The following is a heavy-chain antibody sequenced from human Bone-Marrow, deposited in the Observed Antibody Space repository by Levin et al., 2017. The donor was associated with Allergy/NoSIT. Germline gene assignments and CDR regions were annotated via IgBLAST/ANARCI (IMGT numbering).Heavy chain of an antibody. V-gene: IGHV1-24*01. CDR2: FNAEHGET. CDR3: ATAPLWFGDFITNYHYAMDV. D-gene: IGHD3-10*01. Sequence: PGASVKVSCKVFGYTLNELSMHWVRQAPGQGLEWMGGFNAEHGETIYAQKFQGRVTMTEDTSTDTAYMELSSLSSEDTAVYYCATAPLWFGDFITNYHYAMDVWGQGTTVTVSS. CDR1: GYTLNELS. J-gene: IGHJ6*02.